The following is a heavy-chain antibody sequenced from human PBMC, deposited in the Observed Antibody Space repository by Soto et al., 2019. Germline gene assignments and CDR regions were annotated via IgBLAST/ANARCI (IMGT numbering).Heavy chain of an antibody. CDR1: GGTFSSYA. J-gene: IGHJ4*02. CDR2: IIPIFGTA. CDR3: ARGAIFGRAYRDFDY. Sequence: SVKVSCKASGGTFSSYAISWVRQAPGQGLEWMGGIIPIFGTANYAQKFQGRVTITADESTSTAYMELSSLRSEDTAVYYCARGAIFGRAYRDFDYWGQGTLVTVSS. V-gene: IGHV1-69*13. D-gene: IGHD3-3*01.